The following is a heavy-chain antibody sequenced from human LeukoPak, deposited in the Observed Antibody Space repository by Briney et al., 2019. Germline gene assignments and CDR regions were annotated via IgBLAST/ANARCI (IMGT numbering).Heavy chain of an antibody. D-gene: IGHD5-12*01. Sequence: GGSLRLSCAASGFTFSSYAMSWLRQAPGKGLEWVSGISGSGGRTYYADSVKGRFTISRDNSKNTLYLQMNSLRAEDTAVYYCATVDDIVATICFDYWGQGTLVTVSS. CDR2: ISGSGGRT. V-gene: IGHV3-23*01. J-gene: IGHJ4*02. CDR1: GFTFSSYA. CDR3: ATVDDIVATICFDY.